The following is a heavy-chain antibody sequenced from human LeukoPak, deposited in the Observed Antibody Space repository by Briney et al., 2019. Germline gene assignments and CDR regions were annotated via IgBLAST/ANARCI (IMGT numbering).Heavy chain of an antibody. CDR3: ASSPPLVAGDSYSDY. J-gene: IGHJ4*02. Sequence: GGSLRLSCAASGFTVSSNYMSWVRQAPGKGLEWASVTYTGGTTSYADSVKGRFTTSKDNSKNLLYLQMNSLRADDTAVYYCASSPPLVAGDSYSDYWGQGTLVTVSS. CDR1: GFTVSSNY. V-gene: IGHV3-66*01. CDR2: TYTGGTT. D-gene: IGHD6-19*01.